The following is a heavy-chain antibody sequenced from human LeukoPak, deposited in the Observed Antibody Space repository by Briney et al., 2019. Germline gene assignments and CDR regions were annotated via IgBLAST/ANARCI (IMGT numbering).Heavy chain of an antibody. CDR2: INPSGGST. V-gene: IGHV1-46*01. D-gene: IGHD3-10*01. Sequence: ASVKASCKASGYTFTNYYMHWVRQAPGQGLEWMGIINPSGGSTSSAQKFQGRVTMTRNTSISTAYMELSSLRSEDTAVYYCARGILYYGSGSYYLFDYWGQGTLVTVSS. CDR3: ARGILYYGSGSYYLFDY. CDR1: GYTFTNYY. J-gene: IGHJ4*02.